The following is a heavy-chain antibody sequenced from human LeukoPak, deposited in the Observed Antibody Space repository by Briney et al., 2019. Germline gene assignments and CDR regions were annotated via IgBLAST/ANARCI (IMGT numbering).Heavy chain of an antibody. CDR3: AGARQPTYYYDSSGYYSFDY. Sequence: ASVKVSCKASGYTFTSYYMHWVRQAPGQGLEWMGIINPSGGSTSYAQKFQGRVTMTRDTSTSTVYMELSSLRSEDTAVYYCAGARQPTYYYDSSGYYSFDYWGQGTLVTVSS. D-gene: IGHD3-22*01. CDR2: INPSGGST. J-gene: IGHJ4*02. CDR1: GYTFTSYY. V-gene: IGHV1-46*01.